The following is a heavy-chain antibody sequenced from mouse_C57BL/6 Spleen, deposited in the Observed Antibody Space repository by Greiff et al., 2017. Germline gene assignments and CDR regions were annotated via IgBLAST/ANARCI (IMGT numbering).Heavy chain of an antibody. D-gene: IGHD2-1*01. V-gene: IGHV1-18*01. J-gene: IGHJ4*01. CDR3: ARRDGTLYAIDY. Sequence: VQLQQSGPELVKPGASVKLPCKASGYTFTDYNMDWVKQSPGKSLEWIGDINPNNGGTISNPKFTGKATLTVDKSSSPAYMELRSLTSEDTDVYYCARRDGTLYAIDYGGQGTSVTVSS. CDR2: INPNNGGT. CDR1: GYTFTDYN.